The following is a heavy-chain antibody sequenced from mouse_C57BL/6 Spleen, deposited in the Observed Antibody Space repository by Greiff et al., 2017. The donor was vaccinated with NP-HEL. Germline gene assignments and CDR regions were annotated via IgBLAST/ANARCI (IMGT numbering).Heavy chain of an antibody. CDR1: GYTFTSYW. J-gene: IGHJ3*01. CDR2: IDPSDSYT. V-gene: IGHV1-59*01. CDR3: ARGSRFAY. D-gene: IGHD1-1*02. Sequence: QVHVKQPGAELVRPGTSVKLSCKASGYTFTSYWMHWVKQRPGQGLEWIGVIDPSDSYTNYNQKFKGKATLTVDTSSSTAYMQLSSLTSEDSAVYYCARGSRFAYWGQGTLVTVSA.